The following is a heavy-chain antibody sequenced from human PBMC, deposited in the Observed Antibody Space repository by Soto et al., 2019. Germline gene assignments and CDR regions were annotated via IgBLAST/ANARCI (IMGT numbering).Heavy chain of an antibody. V-gene: IGHV4-34*01. CDR1: GGSFSGYY. J-gene: IGHJ6*02. CDR3: AWAYRSSWYGYYYYGMDV. D-gene: IGHD6-13*01. CDR2: INHSGST. Sequence: QVQLQQWGAGLLKPSETLSLTCAVYGGSFSGYYWSWIRQPPGKGLEWIGEINHSGSTNYNPSLKCRVTISVDTSKNKFSRRRSSVTAAVTAVYYWAWAYRSSWYGYYYYGMDVWFRGTTVTVSS.